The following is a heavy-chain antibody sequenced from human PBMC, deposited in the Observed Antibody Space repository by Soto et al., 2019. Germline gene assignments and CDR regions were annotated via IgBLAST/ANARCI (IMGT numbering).Heavy chain of an antibody. Sequence: QVQLVESGGGVVQPGRSLRLSCAASGFTFSTYAMHWVRQAPGKGLEWVALISYHGSKKYHADSVKGRFTISRDNSXTTLYLQMNSLRPEDTAVYFCARGGTDSTYYYGMDVWGQGTTVTVSS. J-gene: IGHJ6*02. CDR3: ARGGTDSTYYYGMDV. CDR1: GFTFSTYA. D-gene: IGHD5-12*01. V-gene: IGHV3-30-3*01. CDR2: ISYHGSKK.